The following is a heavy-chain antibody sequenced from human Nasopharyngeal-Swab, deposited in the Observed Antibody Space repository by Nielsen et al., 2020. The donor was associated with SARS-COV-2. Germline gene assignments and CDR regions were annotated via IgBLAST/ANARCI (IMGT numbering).Heavy chain of an antibody. CDR2: VNGDGSGT. CDR1: GFTFSRYW. Sequence: GESLKISCAGSGFTFSRYWMHWVRQAPGKGLVWVSRVNGDGSGTGHADSVKGRFTISRDNAKSMLYLQMNSLRAEDTAVYYCAVGQHAGAFDYWGQGTLVTVSS. D-gene: IGHD1-26*01. CDR3: AVGQHAGAFDY. J-gene: IGHJ4*02. V-gene: IGHV3-74*01.